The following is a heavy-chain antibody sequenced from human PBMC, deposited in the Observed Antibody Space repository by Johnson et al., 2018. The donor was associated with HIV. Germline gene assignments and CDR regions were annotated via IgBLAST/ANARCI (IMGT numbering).Heavy chain of an antibody. Sequence: EVQVVESGGGVVQPGRSLRLSCAASGFSFSSYGMHWVRQAPGKGLEWVSGINWKGGSTGYADSVKGRFSISRDNAKNSLYLQMDSLRAEDTALYYCARGSLSGSPDIWGQGTMVTVSS. CDR1: GFSFSSYG. J-gene: IGHJ3*02. CDR2: INWKGGST. CDR3: ARGSLSGSPDI. D-gene: IGHD1-26*01. V-gene: IGHV3-20*04.